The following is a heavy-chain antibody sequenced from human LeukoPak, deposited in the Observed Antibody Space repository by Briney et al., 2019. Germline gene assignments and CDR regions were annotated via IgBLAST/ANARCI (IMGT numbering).Heavy chain of an antibody. D-gene: IGHD1-26*01. V-gene: IGHV1-8*01. CDR1: GYTFTSYD. CDR3: AREGPTVGATVSRSAFDI. J-gene: IGHJ3*02. CDR2: MNPNSGNT. Sequence: ASVKVSCKASGYTFTSYDINWVRQATGQGLEWMGWMNPNSGNTGYAQKFQGTVTMTRNTSISTAYMELSSLRSEDTAVYYCAREGPTVGATVSRSAFDIWGQGTMVTVSS.